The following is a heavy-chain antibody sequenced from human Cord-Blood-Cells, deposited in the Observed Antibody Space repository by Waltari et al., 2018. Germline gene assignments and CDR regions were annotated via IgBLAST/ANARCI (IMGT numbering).Heavy chain of an antibody. CDR1: GFTVSSNY. V-gene: IGHV3-53*01. CDR3: ARDLLPGLQSGSLGY. Sequence: EVQLVESGVGLIQPGGSLRLSCAASGFTVSSNYMRWIRQAPGKVLEWVSIIYSGGSTYYADSVKGRFTISRDNSKNTLYLQMNSLRAEDTAVYYCARDLLPGLQSGSLGYWGQGTLVTVSS. CDR2: IYSGGST. D-gene: IGHD1-26*01. J-gene: IGHJ4*02.